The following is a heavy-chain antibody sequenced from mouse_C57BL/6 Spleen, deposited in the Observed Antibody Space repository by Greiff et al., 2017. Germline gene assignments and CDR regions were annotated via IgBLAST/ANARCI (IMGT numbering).Heavy chain of an antibody. V-gene: IGHV1-85*01. J-gene: IGHJ2*01. Sequence: VKLMESGPELVKPGASVKLSCKASGYTFTSYDINWVKQRPGQGLEWIGWIYPRDGSTKYNEKFKGKATLTVDTSSSTAYMELHSLTSEDSAVYFCARGAYNGSSESYYFDYWGQGTTLTVSS. CDR1: GYTFTSYD. CDR3: ARGAYNGSSESYYFDY. D-gene: IGHD1-1*01. CDR2: IYPRDGST.